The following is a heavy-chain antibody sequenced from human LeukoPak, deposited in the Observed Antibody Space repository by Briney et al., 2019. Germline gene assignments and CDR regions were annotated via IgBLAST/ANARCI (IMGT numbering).Heavy chain of an antibody. CDR2: ISSSSDYI. CDR1: GFTFIAYS. V-gene: IGHV3-21*04. Sequence: GGSLRLSCAASGFTFIAYSLYWVRQAPGKGLEWVSSISSSSDYIYYADSVKGRFTISRDNSQSTLYLQMNSLRAEDTAVYYCAKDATPRYSIWDYCRKWGQGAVLSVST. J-gene: IGHJ4*02. D-gene: IGHD2-15*01. CDR3: AKDATPRYSIWDYCRK.